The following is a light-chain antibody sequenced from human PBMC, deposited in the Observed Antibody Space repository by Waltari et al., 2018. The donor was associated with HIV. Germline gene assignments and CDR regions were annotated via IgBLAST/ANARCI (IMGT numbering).Light chain of an antibody. V-gene: IGLV2-8*01. CDR1: SSDVGGYNY. J-gene: IGLJ2*01. Sequence: QSALTQPPSASGSPGQSVTISCTGISSDVGGYNYVSWYQQHPGNAPKLIIYEVTERPSGVPDRFSGSKSGNTASLTVSGLQAEDEADYYCSSYAGSNKLVFGGGTKLTVV. CDR2: EVT. CDR3: SSYAGSNKLV.